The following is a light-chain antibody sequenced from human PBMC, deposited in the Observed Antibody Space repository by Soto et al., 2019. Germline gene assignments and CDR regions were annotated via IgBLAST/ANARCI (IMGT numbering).Light chain of an antibody. CDR3: QQYYNYPLT. Sequence: DIQMTQSPSTLSASVGDRVTITCRASQSVSTSLAWYQQKPGRAPNLLIYKASSVESGVPSRFSGTGSGTEFTLSISSLQPDDSAIYYCQQYYNYPLTFGGGTNVEIK. CDR2: KAS. CDR1: QSVSTS. V-gene: IGKV1-5*03. J-gene: IGKJ4*01.